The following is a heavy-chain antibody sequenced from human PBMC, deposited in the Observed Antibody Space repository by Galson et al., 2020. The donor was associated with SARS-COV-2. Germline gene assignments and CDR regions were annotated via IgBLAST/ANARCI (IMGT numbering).Heavy chain of an antibody. D-gene: IGHD3-10*02. CDR2: IYYSGTT. CDR3: ACSGTYSKGPYYYGLDV. J-gene: IGHJ6*02. CDR1: GGSISDGSYY. V-gene: IGHV4-31*03. Sequence: ASETLSLTCSVPGGSISDGSYYWNWIRQHPGTGLEWIGYIYYSGTTHYNPSLKSRVTISIDTSKNQFSLKMRSVTAADTAVYYGACSGTYSKGPYYYGLDVWGQGTTVAVSS.